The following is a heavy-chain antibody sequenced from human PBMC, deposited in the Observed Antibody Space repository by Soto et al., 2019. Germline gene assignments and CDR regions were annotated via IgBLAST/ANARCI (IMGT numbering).Heavy chain of an antibody. Sequence: SETLSLTCAVYGGSFSGYYWSWIRQPPGKGLEWIGEINHSGSTNYNPSLKSRVTISLDTSKSQFSLRLSSVTAADTAAYYCASGHIALPPDWGQGTLVTVSS. J-gene: IGHJ1*01. D-gene: IGHD6-13*01. CDR1: GGSFSGYY. CDR3: ASGHIALPPD. CDR2: INHSGST. V-gene: IGHV4-34*01.